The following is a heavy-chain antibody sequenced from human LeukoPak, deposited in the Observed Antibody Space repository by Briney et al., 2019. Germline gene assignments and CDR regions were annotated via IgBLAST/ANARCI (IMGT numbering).Heavy chain of an antibody. J-gene: IGHJ4*02. CDR3: ATITEMPVAG. D-gene: IGHD6-13*01. CDR1: GGSFSGYY. Sequence: SETLSLTCAVYGGSFSGYYWSWIRQPPGKGLEWIGEINHSGSTNYNPSLKSRVSISVDTSKNQFSLRLNSVTAADTAVYYCATITEMPVAGWGQGTLVTVSS. V-gene: IGHV4-34*01. CDR2: INHSGST.